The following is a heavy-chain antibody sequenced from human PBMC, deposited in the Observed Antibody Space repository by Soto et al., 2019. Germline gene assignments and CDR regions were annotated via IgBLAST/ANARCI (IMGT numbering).Heavy chain of an antibody. V-gene: IGHV3-30-3*01. CDR3: ARSYYYDSSGYYSLSSYFDY. CDR1: GFTFSSYA. CDR2: ISYDGSNK. D-gene: IGHD3-22*01. J-gene: IGHJ4*02. Sequence: GVSLRLSCAASGFTFSSYAMHWVRQAPGKGLEWVAVISYDGSNKYYADSVKGRFTISRDNSKNTLYLQMNSLRAEDTAVYYCARSYYYDSSGYYSLSSYFDYWGQGTLVTVS.